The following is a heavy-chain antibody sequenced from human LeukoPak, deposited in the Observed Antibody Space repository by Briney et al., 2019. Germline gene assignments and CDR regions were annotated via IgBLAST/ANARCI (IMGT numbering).Heavy chain of an antibody. D-gene: IGHD3-9*01. CDR1: GFTVSGSY. V-gene: IGHV3-23*01. Sequence: GGSLRLSCAASGFTVSGSYMNWVRQAPGKGLEWVSAISGSGGSTYYADSVKGRFTISRDNSKNTLYLQMNSLRAEDTAVYYCAKVELRYFDWFVDYWGQGTLVTVSS. CDR2: ISGSGGST. CDR3: AKVELRYFDWFVDY. J-gene: IGHJ4*02.